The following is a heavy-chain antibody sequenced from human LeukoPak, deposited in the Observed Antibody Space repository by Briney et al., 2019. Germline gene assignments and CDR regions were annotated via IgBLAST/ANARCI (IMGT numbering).Heavy chain of an antibody. CDR1: GGSISSSNHH. CDR3: ARRLSGYTFDY. J-gene: IGHJ4*02. V-gene: IGHV4-39*01. CDR2: IYYSGST. Sequence: PSETLSLTCTVSGGSISSSNHHWDWIRQPPGMGLEWIGNIYYSGSTYYNPSLKSRVTISVDTSRNHFSLRLSSVTAADTAVYYCARRLSGYTFDYWGQGTLVTVSS. D-gene: IGHD3-16*02.